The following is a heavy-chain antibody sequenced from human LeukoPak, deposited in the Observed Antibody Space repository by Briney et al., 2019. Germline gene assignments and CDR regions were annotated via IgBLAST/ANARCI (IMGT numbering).Heavy chain of an antibody. CDR1: GGTFSSYA. CDR2: IHPSSGSA. V-gene: IGHV1-46*01. J-gene: IGHJ5*02. D-gene: IGHD6-6*01. Sequence: ASVKVSCKASGGTFSSYAISWVRQAPGQGLEWMGIIHPSSGSAASAQKFQGRLTMTRDTTTSTAYMELSSLTSEDTAVYYCARDSDSSSLADPWGQGTLVTVS. CDR3: ARDSDSSSLADP.